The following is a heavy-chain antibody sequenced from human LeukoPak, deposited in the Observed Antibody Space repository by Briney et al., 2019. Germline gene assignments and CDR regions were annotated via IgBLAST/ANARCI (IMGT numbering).Heavy chain of an antibody. CDR2: IYTSGST. CDR1: GGSISSYY. D-gene: IGHD3-3*01. CDR3: AREGYDFWTAAKYYYMDV. J-gene: IGHJ6*03. Sequence: PSETLSLTCTVSGGSISSYYWSWLRQPAGKGLEWIGRIYTSGSTNYNPSLKSRVTMSVDTSKNQFSLKLSSVTAADTAVYYCAREGYDFWTAAKYYYMDVWGKGTTVTVSS. V-gene: IGHV4-4*07.